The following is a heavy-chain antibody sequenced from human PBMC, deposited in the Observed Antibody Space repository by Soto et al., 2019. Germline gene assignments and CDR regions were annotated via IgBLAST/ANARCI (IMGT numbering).Heavy chain of an antibody. CDR3: ARGVATLPVFAFDV. CDR1: GSSLSTSGVG. J-gene: IGHJ3*01. V-gene: IGHV2-5*01. D-gene: IGHD6-6*01. CDR2: IYWNDDK. Sequence: QITLKGSGPTLVKPTQTLTLTCSLSGSSLSTSGVGVGWIRQPPGKALEWLGIIYWNDDKHYRPSVRSRLTITKDTSKNQAVLTMTNMDPVDTATYYCARGVATLPVFAFDVWGQGTMVTVSS.